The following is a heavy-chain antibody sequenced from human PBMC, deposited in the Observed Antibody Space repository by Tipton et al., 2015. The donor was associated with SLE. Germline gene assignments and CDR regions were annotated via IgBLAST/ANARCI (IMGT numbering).Heavy chain of an antibody. J-gene: IGHJ4*02. CDR2: IYYSGST. CDR1: GGSIGSYY. V-gene: IGHV4-59*12. Sequence: TLSLTCTVSGGSIGSYYWSWIRQAPGKGLGWIGYIYYSGSTTYTPSLQSRVTISINTYRNYFSLRLTSLTAADTAVYYCARDEYRYDATGYHLLGHFDYWGQGTLVTVSS. CDR3: ARDEYRYDATGYHLLGHFDY. D-gene: IGHD3-22*01.